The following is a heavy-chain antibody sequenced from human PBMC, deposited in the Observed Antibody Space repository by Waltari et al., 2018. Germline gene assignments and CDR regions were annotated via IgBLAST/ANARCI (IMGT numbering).Heavy chain of an antibody. CDR3: ATPSRVLRFLEWSHKYYFDY. Sequence: QVQLVQSGAEVKKPGASVKVSCKVSGYTLTELSMHWVRQAPGKGLEWMGGFDPEDGETSYAQKFQGRVTMTEDTSTDTAYMELSSLRSEDTAVYYCATPSRVLRFLEWSHKYYFDYWGQGTLVTVSS. J-gene: IGHJ4*02. CDR2: FDPEDGET. D-gene: IGHD3-3*01. V-gene: IGHV1-24*01. CDR1: GYTLTELS.